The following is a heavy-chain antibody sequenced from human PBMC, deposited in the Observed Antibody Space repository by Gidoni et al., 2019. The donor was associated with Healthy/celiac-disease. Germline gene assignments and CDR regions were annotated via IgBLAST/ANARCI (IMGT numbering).Heavy chain of an antibody. CDR1: GYTFTSYA. Sequence: QVQLVHSGSVFKTPGPSVKVSCQASGYTFTSYAMNWVRQAPVQGLEWIGGINTNTGNPTYAQGFTGRCVFSLDTSVSTAYLQISSLKAEDTAVYYCASRGQTVFGVVDDAFDIWGQGTMVTVSS. CDR3: ASRGQTVFGVVDDAFDI. V-gene: IGHV7-4-1*02. J-gene: IGHJ3*02. CDR2: INTNTGNP. D-gene: IGHD3-3*01.